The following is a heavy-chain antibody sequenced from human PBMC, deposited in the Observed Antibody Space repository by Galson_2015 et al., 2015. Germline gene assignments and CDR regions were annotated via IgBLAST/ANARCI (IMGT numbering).Heavy chain of an antibody. Sequence: SLRLSCAASGFTFGDYAMSWFRQAPGKGLEWVGFLRSTAYGGTTEYAASVKCRFTISRDDSKSIGYLQMNSLKTEDTAVYYCTTTVTPYDYYYGLDVWGQGTTVTVSS. J-gene: IGHJ6*02. D-gene: IGHD4-17*01. CDR3: TTTVTPYDYYYGLDV. CDR2: LRSTAYGGTT. V-gene: IGHV3-49*03. CDR1: GFTFGDYA.